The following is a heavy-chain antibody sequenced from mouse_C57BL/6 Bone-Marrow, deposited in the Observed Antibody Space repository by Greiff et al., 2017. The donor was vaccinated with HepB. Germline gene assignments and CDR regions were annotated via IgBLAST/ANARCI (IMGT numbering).Heavy chain of an antibody. CDR1: GFSLTSYG. Sequence: VKVVESGPGLVQPSQSLSITCTVSGFSLTSYGVHWVRQSPGKGLEWLGVIWRGGSTDYNAAFMSRLSITKDNSKSQVFFKMNSLQADDTAIYYCAKNYYGSSYAVYFDYWGQGTTLTVSS. J-gene: IGHJ2*01. CDR3: AKNYYGSSYAVYFDY. CDR2: IWRGGST. D-gene: IGHD1-1*01. V-gene: IGHV2-5*01.